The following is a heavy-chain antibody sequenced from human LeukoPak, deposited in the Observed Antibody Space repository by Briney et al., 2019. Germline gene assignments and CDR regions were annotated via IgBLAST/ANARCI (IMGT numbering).Heavy chain of an antibody. V-gene: IGHV4-59*08. CDR3: ARNLAAAGRGEAFDI. D-gene: IGHD6-13*01. CDR2: IYYSGST. J-gene: IGHJ3*02. CDR1: GGSINSYY. Sequence: SETLSLTCTVSGGSINSYYWSWIRQPPGKGLEWIGYIYYSGSTNYNPSLKSRVTISVDTSKNQFSLKLSSVTAADTAVYYCARNLAAAGRGEAFDIWGQGTTVTVSS.